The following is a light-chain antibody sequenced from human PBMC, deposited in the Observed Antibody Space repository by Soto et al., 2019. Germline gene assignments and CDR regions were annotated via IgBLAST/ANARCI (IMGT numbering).Light chain of an antibody. V-gene: IGKV1-5*01. CDR3: QQYHSFSCT. CDR2: DVF. Sequence: DIQMTQSPSSLSASVGDRVTITCRASQSITYWLAWYQQKPGRAPKLLLYDVFNLQSGVPSRFSGSGSGTEFTLTISSLQPDDSATYYCQQYHSFSCTFGQGTKLEIK. CDR1: QSITYW. J-gene: IGKJ2*02.